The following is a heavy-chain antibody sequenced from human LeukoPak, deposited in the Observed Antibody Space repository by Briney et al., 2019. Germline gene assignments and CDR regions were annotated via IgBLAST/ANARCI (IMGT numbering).Heavy chain of an antibody. CDR3: ARLAMVRGPHWFDP. CDR2: ISSSSYI. V-gene: IGHV3-21*01. Sequence: GGSLRLSCAASGFTFSSYSMNWVRQAPGKGLEWVSSISSSSYIYYADSVKGRFTISRDNAKNSLYLQMNSLRAEDTAVYYCARLAMVRGPHWFDPWGQGTLVTVSS. J-gene: IGHJ5*02. D-gene: IGHD3-10*01. CDR1: GFTFSSYS.